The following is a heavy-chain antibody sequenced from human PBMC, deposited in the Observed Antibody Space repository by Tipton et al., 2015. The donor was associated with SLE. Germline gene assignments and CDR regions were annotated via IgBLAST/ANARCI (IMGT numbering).Heavy chain of an antibody. CDR3: ARFSAAAGFLRFDY. Sequence: TLSLTCVVYGGSFSGYYWSWIRQPPGKGLEWIGEINHSGSTNYNPSLKSRVTISVDTSKNQFSLKLSSVTAADTAVYYCARFSAAAGFLRFDYWGQGALVTVSS. V-gene: IGHV4-34*01. CDR1: GGSFSGYY. J-gene: IGHJ4*02. D-gene: IGHD6-13*01. CDR2: INHSGST.